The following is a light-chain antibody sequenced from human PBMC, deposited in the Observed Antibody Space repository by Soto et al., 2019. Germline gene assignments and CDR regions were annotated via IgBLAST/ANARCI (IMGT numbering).Light chain of an antibody. Sequence: QSVLTQPASVAGSPGQSVTISCTGTSSDIGAYNYVSWYQQYPGKAPKLMMYGVTNRPSGVSNSFSGSKTGKTASLTISGLQADDEADYYCFSHRSGDSHVFGTGTKVTVL. J-gene: IGLJ1*01. CDR2: GVT. V-gene: IGLV2-14*01. CDR1: SSDIGAYNY. CDR3: FSHRSGDSHV.